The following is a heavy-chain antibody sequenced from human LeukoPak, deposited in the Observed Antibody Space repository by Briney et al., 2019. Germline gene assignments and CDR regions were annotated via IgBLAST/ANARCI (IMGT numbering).Heavy chain of an antibody. J-gene: IGHJ4*02. V-gene: IGHV3-48*03. CDR3: ARAPPQSLWFGECID. D-gene: IGHD3-10*01. Sequence: GGSLRLSCAASGFTFSSYEMNWVRQAPGKGLEWVSYISSSGSTIYYADSVKGRFTISRDNSKNTLYLQMNSLRAEDTAVYYCARAPPQSLWFGECIDWGQGTLVTVSS. CDR2: ISSSGSTI. CDR1: GFTFSSYE.